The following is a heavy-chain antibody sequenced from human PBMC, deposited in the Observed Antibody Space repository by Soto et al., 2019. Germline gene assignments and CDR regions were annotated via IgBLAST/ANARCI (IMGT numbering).Heavy chain of an antibody. V-gene: IGHV4-31*03. D-gene: IGHD3-10*01. CDR3: ARLEATRTTWFAGPYNWFDP. J-gene: IGHJ5*02. Sequence: PSETLSLTCTVSGGSISSGGYYWSWIRQHPGKGLEWIGYIYYSGSTYYNPSLKSRVTISVDTSKNQFSLKLSSVTAADTAMYYCARLEATRTTWFAGPYNWFDPWGEGTLVTVSS. CDR2: IYYSGST. CDR1: GGSISSGGYY.